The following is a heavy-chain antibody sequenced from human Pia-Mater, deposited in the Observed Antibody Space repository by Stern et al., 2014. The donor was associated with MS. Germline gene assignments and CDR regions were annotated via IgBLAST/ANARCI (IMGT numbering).Heavy chain of an antibody. CDR2: IKGKVDGTTT. J-gene: IGHJ4*02. V-gene: IGHV3-15*01. D-gene: IGHD2-2*01. Sequence: EVQLVESGGGLVKPGGSLRLSCTASGFRVTNVWMNWVRQAPGKGLQWVGRIKGKVDGTTTDYAEPVRDRFTISRNDSKNTLYLRMSSVKTEDTGVYYCTTAPFSTPFDFWGQGTPVTVSS. CDR3: TTAPFSTPFDF. CDR1: GFRVTNVW.